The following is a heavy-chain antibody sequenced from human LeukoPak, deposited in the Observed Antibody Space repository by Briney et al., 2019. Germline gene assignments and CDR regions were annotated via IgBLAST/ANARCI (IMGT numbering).Heavy chain of an antibody. V-gene: IGHV3-23*01. D-gene: IGHD6-19*01. J-gene: IGHJ4*02. CDR2: ISGSGGYT. CDR3: AKAEGKNPTGGRWLD. CDR1: GFSFSTYA. Sequence: GGSLRLSCAGSGFSFSTYAMTWVRQAPGMGLESVSAISGSGGYTYYADSVKGQFTISRDNSKNTLYLQMNSLRAEDTVIYYCAKAEGKNPTGGRWLDWGQGTLVTVSS.